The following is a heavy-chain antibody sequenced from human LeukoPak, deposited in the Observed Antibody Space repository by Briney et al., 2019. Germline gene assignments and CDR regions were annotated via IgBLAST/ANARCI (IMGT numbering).Heavy chain of an antibody. D-gene: IGHD3-22*01. CDR3: ARDYYDSSGYLYYYYYMDV. CDR2: INPNSGGT. V-gene: IGHV1-2*02. CDR1: GYTFTGYY. J-gene: IGHJ6*03. Sequence: EASVKVSCKASGYTFTGYYMHWVRQAPGQGLEWMGWINPNSGGTNYAQKFQGRVTMTTDTSTSTAYMELRSLRSDDTAVYYCARDYYDSSGYLYYYYYMDVWGKGTTVTISS.